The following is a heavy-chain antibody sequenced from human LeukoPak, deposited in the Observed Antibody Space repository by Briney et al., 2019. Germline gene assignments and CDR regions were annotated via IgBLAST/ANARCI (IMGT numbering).Heavy chain of an antibody. J-gene: IGHJ5*02. CDR1: GYTFTSYG. V-gene: IGHV1-18*01. CDR2: ISVYNGNT. D-gene: IGHD6-13*01. Sequence: GASVKVSCKASGYTFTSYGITWVRQAPGQGLEWMGWISVYNGNTNYAQNLQGRVTMTTDTSTSTAYMELRSLRSDDTAVYYCATRPIAAAGFWFDPWGQGTLVTVSS. CDR3: ATRPIAAAGFWFDP.